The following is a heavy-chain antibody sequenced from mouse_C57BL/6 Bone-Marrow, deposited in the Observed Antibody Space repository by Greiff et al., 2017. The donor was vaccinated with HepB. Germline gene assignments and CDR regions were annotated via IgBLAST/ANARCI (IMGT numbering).Heavy chain of an antibody. J-gene: IGHJ2*01. CDR2: IDPENGDT. D-gene: IGHD2-1*01. CDR3: TPPLLLWDY. V-gene: IGHV14-4*01. Sequence: EVKLMESGAELVRPGASVKLSCTASGFNIKDDYMHWVKQRPEQGLEWIGWIDPENGDTEYASKFQGKATITADTSSNTAYLQLSSLTSEDTAVYYCTPPLLLWDYWGQGTTLTVSS. CDR1: GFNIKDDY.